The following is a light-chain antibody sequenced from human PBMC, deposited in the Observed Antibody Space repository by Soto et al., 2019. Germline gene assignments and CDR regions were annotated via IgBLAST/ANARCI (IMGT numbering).Light chain of an antibody. CDR3: QVWDRSSDHYV. CDR2: DDS. J-gene: IGLJ1*01. Sequence: SYELTQPPSVSVAPGQTVRVTCGGKNIGSKSVHWYQQKPGQAPVLVVYDDSDRPSGIPERFSGSNSGNTATLTISRVEAGHEADHHCQVWDRSSDHYVFGTGTKVTVL. V-gene: IGLV3-21*02. CDR1: NIGSKS.